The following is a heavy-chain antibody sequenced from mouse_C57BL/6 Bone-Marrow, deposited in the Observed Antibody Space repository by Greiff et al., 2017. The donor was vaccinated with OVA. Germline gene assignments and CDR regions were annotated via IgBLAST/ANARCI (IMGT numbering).Heavy chain of an antibody. V-gene: IGHV1-69*01. Sequence: QVPLQQPGAELVMPGASVKMSCKASGYTFTRYWMHWVKQRPGQGLEWRGEIDPSDSYTNYNQKFKGKSTLTVDKSSSTAHMQLSSLTSEDSAVYYCARERAAQATFFAYWGQGTLVTVSA. D-gene: IGHD3-2*02. J-gene: IGHJ3*01. CDR3: ARERAAQATFFAY. CDR1: GYTFTRYW. CDR2: IDPSDSYT.